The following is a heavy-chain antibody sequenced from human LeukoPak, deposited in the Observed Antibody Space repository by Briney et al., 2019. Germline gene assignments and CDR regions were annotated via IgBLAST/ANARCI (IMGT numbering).Heavy chain of an antibody. V-gene: IGHV3-7*04. D-gene: IGHD3-9*01. CDR2: IKQDGSEK. CDR3: ARDSVLRYFDWLYYYGMDV. Sequence: GGSLRLSCAASGFTFSSYWMSWVRQAPGKGLEWVANIKQDGSEKYYVDSVKGRFTISRDNAKNSLYLQMNSLRAEDTVVYYCARDSVLRYFDWLYYYGMDVWGQGTTVTVSS. CDR1: GFTFSSYW. J-gene: IGHJ6*02.